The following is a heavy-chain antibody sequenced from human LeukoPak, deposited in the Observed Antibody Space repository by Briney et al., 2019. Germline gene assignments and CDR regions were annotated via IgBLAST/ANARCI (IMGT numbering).Heavy chain of an antibody. V-gene: IGHV3-23*01. D-gene: IGHD2-21*02. J-gene: IGHJ6*03. Sequence: GGSLRLSCAASRFALSSYVMSWVRQAPGKGLEWVSSLSGSDGGTYYADSVKGRFTISRDNSKNTLYLHMNSLRAEDTAIYYCAKEGDRYYHYYMDVWGEGTTVTVSS. CDR1: RFALSSYV. CDR2: LSGSDGGT. CDR3: AKEGDRYYHYYMDV.